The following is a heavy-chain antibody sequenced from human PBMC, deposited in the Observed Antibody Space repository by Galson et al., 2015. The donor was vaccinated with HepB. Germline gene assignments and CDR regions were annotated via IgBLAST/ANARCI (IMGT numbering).Heavy chain of an antibody. CDR3: ARHPGRVSVGYAFDL. V-gene: IGHV4-59*08. D-gene: IGHD2-2*01. J-gene: IGHJ4*02. CDR2: IYYNGDT. CDR1: HGSINNYY. Sequence: SETLSLTCSVSHGSINNYYWSWIRQSPRNRLEWIGYIYYNGDTTYNPSLGYRVGMSVDTSVNQVSLWLTSVTAADTAVYYCARHPGRVSVGYAFDLWGQGTLVTVSA.